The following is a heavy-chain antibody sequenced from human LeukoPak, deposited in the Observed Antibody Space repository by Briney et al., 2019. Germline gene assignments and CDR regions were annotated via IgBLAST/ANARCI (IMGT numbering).Heavy chain of an antibody. J-gene: IGHJ4*02. CDR1: GGSISSYY. Sequence: PSETLSLTCTVSGGSISSYYWSWIRQPPGKGLEWIGYIYYSGSTNYNPSLKSRVTISVDTSKNQFSLKLISVTAADTAVYYCARWSVAGTAFDYWGQGTLVTVSS. D-gene: IGHD6-19*01. V-gene: IGHV4-59*01. CDR3: ARWSVAGTAFDY. CDR2: IYYSGST.